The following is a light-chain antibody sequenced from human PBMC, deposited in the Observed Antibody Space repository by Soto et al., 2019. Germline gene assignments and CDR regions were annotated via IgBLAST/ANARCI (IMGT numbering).Light chain of an antibody. CDR3: QQSDSTRFT. Sequence: DIQMTQSPSSLSASVGDRVTITCRASQSISSYLNWYQQKPGKAPKPLIYAPSSLQSVVPSRFSGSVSGTDFTRTISSLQPEDFANYYCQQSDSTRFTFAPGTKVDIK. V-gene: IGKV1-39*01. J-gene: IGKJ3*01. CDR2: APS. CDR1: QSISSY.